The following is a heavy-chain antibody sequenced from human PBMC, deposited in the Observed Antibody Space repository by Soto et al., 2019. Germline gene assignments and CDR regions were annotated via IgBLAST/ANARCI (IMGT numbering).Heavy chain of an antibody. CDR1: GGTFSNYA. J-gene: IGHJ6*02. CDR2: ITPIFGTT. D-gene: IGHD4-4*01. Sequence: QVQLVQSGAEVKKPGSSVKVSCKASGGTFSNYAISWVRQAPGQGLEWMGGITPIFGTTTYAQRLQGSVTITADESSTTAHMELSRLRSEDTAVYYCARVITVTPVGYYGMDVWGQGTTVTVSS. CDR3: ARVITVTPVGYYGMDV. V-gene: IGHV1-69*01.